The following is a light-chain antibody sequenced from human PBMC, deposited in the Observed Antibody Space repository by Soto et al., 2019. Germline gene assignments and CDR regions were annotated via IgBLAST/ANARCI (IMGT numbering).Light chain of an antibody. Sequence: EIVMTQSPATLSVSPGERATLSCRPSQSVSSSLAWYQQKPGQAPRLLIYGASTRATGIPARFSGSGSGTEFTLTISSLQSEDFAVYYRQQYNKWPPWTFGQGTKLEIK. CDR1: QSVSSS. CDR2: GAS. V-gene: IGKV3-15*01. CDR3: QQYNKWPPWT. J-gene: IGKJ2*01.